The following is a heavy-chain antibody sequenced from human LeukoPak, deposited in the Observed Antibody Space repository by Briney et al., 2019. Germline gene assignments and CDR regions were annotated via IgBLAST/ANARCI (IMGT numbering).Heavy chain of an antibody. CDR2: INTNTGNP. D-gene: IGHD3-22*01. V-gene: IGHV7-4-1*02. Sequence: ASVKVSCKASGYTFTSYAMNWVRQAPGQGLEWMGWINTNTGNPTYAQGFTGRFVFSLDTSVSTAYLQISSLKAEDTAVYYCARAQYVNYYDSSGYWMDAFDIWGQGTMVTVSS. J-gene: IGHJ3*02. CDR3: ARAQYVNYYDSSGYWMDAFDI. CDR1: GYTFTSYA.